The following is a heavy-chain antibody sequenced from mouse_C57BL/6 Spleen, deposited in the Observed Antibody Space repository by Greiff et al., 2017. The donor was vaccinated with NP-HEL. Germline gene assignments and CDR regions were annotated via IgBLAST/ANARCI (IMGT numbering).Heavy chain of an antibody. Sequence: QVHVKQPGAELVKPGASVKMSCKASGYTFTSYWITWVKQRPGQGLEWIGDIYPGSGSTNYNEKFKSKATLTVDTSSSTAYMQLSSLTSEDSAVYYCARRPGAPLDYWGQGTTLTVSS. CDR3: ARRPGAPLDY. CDR2: IYPGSGST. CDR1: GYTFTSYW. V-gene: IGHV1-55*01. J-gene: IGHJ2*01.